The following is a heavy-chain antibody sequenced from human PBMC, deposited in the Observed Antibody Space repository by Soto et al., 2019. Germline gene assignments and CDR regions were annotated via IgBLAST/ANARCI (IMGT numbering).Heavy chain of an antibody. CDR1: GYTFTSYS. CDR2: INAGNGNT. CDR3: ARGGGSWFDP. J-gene: IGHJ5*02. D-gene: IGHD1-26*01. Sequence: AAVKVSCKASGYTFTSYSMHWVRQAPGQRLEWMGWINAGNGNTKYSQRFQGRVTITRDTSASTAYMELSSLRSEDTAVYYCARGGGSWFDPWGQGTLVTVSS. V-gene: IGHV1-3*01.